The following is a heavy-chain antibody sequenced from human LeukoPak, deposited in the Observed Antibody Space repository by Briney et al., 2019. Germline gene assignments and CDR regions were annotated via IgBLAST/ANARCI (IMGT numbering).Heavy chain of an antibody. D-gene: IGHD1-26*01. CDR2: ISSDGNTK. J-gene: IGHJ3*02. Sequence: PGGSLRLSCAASGFTFSSYAMHWVRQAPGKGLEWAAVISSDGNTKYYADSVKGRFTISRDNSNNTLYLQMNSLRADDTAIYYCARRRIVGPTDDAFDIWGQGTMVTLSS. CDR3: ARRRIVGPTDDAFDI. CDR1: GFTFSSYA. V-gene: IGHV3-30-3*01.